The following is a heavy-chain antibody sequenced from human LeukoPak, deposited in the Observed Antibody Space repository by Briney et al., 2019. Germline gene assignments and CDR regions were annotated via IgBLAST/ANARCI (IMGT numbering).Heavy chain of an antibody. CDR3: AREGIAAAATNLGADY. V-gene: IGHV3-30*03. J-gene: IGHJ4*02. Sequence: GGSLRLSCAASGFTFSSYGMHWVRQAPGKGLEWVAGISYNGSNKYYADSVKGRFTISRDNSKNTLYLQMNSLRAEDTAVYYCAREGIAAAATNLGADYWGQGTLVTVSS. CDR1: GFTFSSYG. CDR2: ISYNGSNK. D-gene: IGHD6-13*01.